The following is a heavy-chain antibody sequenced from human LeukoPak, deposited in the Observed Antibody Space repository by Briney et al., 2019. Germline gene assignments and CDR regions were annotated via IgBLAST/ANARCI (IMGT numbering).Heavy chain of an antibody. CDR3: ASGPPYRCSSTSCYTVYYYYGMDV. D-gene: IGHD2-2*02. Sequence: PSATLSLTCAVYGGSFSGYYWSWIRQPPGKGLEWIGEINHSGSTNYNPSLKSRVTISVDTSKNQFSLKLSSVTAADTAVYYCASGPPYRCSSTSCYTVYYYYGMDVWGQGTTVTISS. CDR1: GGSFSGYY. J-gene: IGHJ6*02. CDR2: INHSGST. V-gene: IGHV4-34*01.